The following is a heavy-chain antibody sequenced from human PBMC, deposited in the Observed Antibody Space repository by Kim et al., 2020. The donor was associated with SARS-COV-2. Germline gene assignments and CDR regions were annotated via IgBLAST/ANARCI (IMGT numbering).Heavy chain of an antibody. V-gene: IGHV5-51*01. CDR3: ARQFAYYGSDYYYYGMDV. CDR2: IYPGDSDT. CDR1: GYSFTSYW. D-gene: IGHD3-10*01. Sequence: GESLKISCKGSGYSFTSYWIGWVRQMPGKGLEWMGIIYPGDSDTRYSPSFQGQVTISADKSISTAYLQWSSLKASDTAMYYCARQFAYYGSDYYYYGMDVWGQGTTVTVSS. J-gene: IGHJ6*02.